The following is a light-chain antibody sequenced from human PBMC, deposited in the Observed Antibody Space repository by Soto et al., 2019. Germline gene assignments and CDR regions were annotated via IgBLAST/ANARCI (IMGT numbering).Light chain of an antibody. V-gene: IGKV2-30*02. Sequence: DAVMTQSPLSLAVTLGQTASISCRSSHSLGHTVEEKVYLNWFHHRPGQSPRRLIYLVSERDCAVADRFIASGSETDFTLTINRGGADYVGVYYCMQGTYLPLTFGGGTKVEIK. CDR2: LVS. CDR3: MQGTYLPLT. CDR1: HSLGHTVEEKVY. J-gene: IGKJ4*01.